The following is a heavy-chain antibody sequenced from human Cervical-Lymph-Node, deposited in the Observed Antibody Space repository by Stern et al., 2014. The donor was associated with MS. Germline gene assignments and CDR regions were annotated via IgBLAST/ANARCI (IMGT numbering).Heavy chain of an antibody. Sequence: QVHLVQSEAELKKPGASVKVSCKASGYNFADYGFTWVRQVPGQGLEWMGWISAKNGYKKYAQVFQDRVTMTTDTSTNTAYMELTNLRSDDTAVYFCARVTAAVSGDYWGQGTLVTVSS. CDR3: ARVTAAVSGDY. CDR2: ISAKNGYK. J-gene: IGHJ4*02. D-gene: IGHD6-19*01. CDR1: GYNFADYG. V-gene: IGHV1-18*01.